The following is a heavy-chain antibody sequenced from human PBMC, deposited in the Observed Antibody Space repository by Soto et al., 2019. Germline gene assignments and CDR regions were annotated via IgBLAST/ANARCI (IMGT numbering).Heavy chain of an antibody. CDR1: GFTFSSYN. CDR2: LSSSSTYI. Sequence: EVQLVESGGGLVKPGGSLRLSCAASGFTFSSYNMNWVRQAPGKGLEWVSSLSSSSTYIYYADSVKGRFTISRDNAKNSLYLQMNSLRAEDTAVYYCARDRGEMYGMDVWGQGTTVTVSS. D-gene: IGHD3-16*01. J-gene: IGHJ6*02. V-gene: IGHV3-21*01. CDR3: ARDRGEMYGMDV.